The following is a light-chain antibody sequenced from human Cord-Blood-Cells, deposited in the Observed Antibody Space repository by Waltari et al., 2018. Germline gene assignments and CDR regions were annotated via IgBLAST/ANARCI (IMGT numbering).Light chain of an antibody. CDR3: QVWDSSSDHYV. CDR1: NIGSKS. CDR2: YDS. V-gene: IGLV3-21*04. Sequence: SYVLTQPPSVSVAPGKTARITCGGNNIGSKSVHWDQQKPGQAPVLVIYYDSDRPSGIPERVSGSNSGNTATLTISRVEAGDEADYYCQVWDSSSDHYVFGTGTKVTVL. J-gene: IGLJ1*01.